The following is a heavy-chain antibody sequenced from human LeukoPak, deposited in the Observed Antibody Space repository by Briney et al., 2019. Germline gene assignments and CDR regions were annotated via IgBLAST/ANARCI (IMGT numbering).Heavy chain of an antibody. D-gene: IGHD5-12*01. CDR2: ISAYNGNT. J-gene: IGHJ5*02. CDR1: GGTFSSYA. CDR3: ARDWSGYDLMWVWFDP. Sequence: AASVKVSCKASGGTFSSYAISWVRQAPGQGLEWMGWISAYNGNTNYAQKLQGRVTMTTDTSASTAYMELRSLRSDDTAVYYCARDWSGYDLMWVWFDPWGQGTLVTVSS. V-gene: IGHV1-18*01.